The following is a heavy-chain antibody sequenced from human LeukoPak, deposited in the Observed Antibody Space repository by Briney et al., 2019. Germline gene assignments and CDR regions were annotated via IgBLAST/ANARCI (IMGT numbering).Heavy chain of an antibody. J-gene: IGHJ4*02. Sequence: SETLSLTCTVSGGSISSYYWSWIRQPAGKGLEWIGRIYHSGSTYYNPSLKSRVTISVDTSKTQFSLKLSSVTAADTAVYYCASLLRLAVAEFYFDYWGQGTLVTVSS. V-gene: IGHV4-4*07. CDR2: IYHSGST. CDR3: ASLLRLAVAEFYFDY. D-gene: IGHD6-19*01. CDR1: GGSISSYY.